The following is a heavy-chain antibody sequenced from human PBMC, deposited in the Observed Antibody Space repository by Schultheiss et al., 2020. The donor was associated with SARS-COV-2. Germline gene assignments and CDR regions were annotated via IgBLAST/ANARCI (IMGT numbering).Heavy chain of an antibody. CDR1: GYSISSGYY. CDR2: IYTSGST. D-gene: IGHD4-11*01. V-gene: IGHV4-61*02. J-gene: IGHJ4*02. Sequence: SCAVSGYSISSGYYWGWIRQPAGKGLEWIGRIYTSGSTNYNPSLKSRVTISVDTSKNQFSLKLSSVTAADTAVYYCARALMMTTVDYWGQGTLVTVSS. CDR3: ARALMMTTVDY.